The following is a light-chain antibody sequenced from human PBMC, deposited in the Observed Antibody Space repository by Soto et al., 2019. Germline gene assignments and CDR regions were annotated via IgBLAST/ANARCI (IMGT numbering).Light chain of an antibody. Sequence: DIQMTQSPSTLSASVGDRVTVTCRASQSISNWLAWYQQKPGKAPKLLIYKASNLESGVPSRFSGSGSGTEFTLTITSLQPDDFATYYCQQYNSYSPLTFGGGTKVEIK. CDR1: QSISNW. CDR3: QQYNSYSPLT. CDR2: KAS. J-gene: IGKJ4*01. V-gene: IGKV1-5*03.